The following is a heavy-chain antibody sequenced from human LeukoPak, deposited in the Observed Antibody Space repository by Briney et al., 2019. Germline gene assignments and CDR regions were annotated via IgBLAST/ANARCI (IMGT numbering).Heavy chain of an antibody. CDR3: AKDPLVRGVITFDY. CDR2: ISGSGGST. Sequence: GGSLRLSCAASGFTFSSYAMSWVRQAPGKGLEWVSAISGSGGSTCYADSVKGRFTISRDNSKNTLYLQMNSLRAEDTAVYYCAKDPLVRGVITFDYWGQGTLVTVSS. D-gene: IGHD3-10*01. V-gene: IGHV3-23*01. CDR1: GFTFSSYA. J-gene: IGHJ4*02.